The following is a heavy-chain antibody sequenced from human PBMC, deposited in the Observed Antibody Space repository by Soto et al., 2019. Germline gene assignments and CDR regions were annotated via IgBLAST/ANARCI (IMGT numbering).Heavy chain of an antibody. CDR1: GGSISSSSYY. J-gene: IGHJ6*02. CDR2: IYYSGST. CDR3: ARQASLVVVAATKPEDYYYYYGMDV. Sequence: SETLSLTCTVSGGSISSSSYYWGWIRQPPGKGLEWIGSIYYSGSTYYNPSLKSRVTISVDTTKNQFSLKLSSVTAADTAGYYCARQASLVVVAATKPEDYYYYYGMDVWGQGTTVTVSS. V-gene: IGHV4-39*01. D-gene: IGHD2-15*01.